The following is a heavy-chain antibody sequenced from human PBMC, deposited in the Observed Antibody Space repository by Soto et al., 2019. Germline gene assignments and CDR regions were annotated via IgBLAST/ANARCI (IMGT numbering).Heavy chain of an antibody. J-gene: IGHJ4*02. CDR2: ISGSGGST. CDR3: AKDMNLRLGYCSGGSCHSIDY. Sequence: GGSLRLSCAASGFTFSSYAMSWVRQAPGKGLEWVSAISGSGGSTYYADSVKGRFTISRDNSKNTLYLQMNSLRAEDTAVYYCAKDMNLRLGYCSGGSCHSIDYWGQGTLVTVS. V-gene: IGHV3-23*01. CDR1: GFTFSSYA. D-gene: IGHD2-15*01.